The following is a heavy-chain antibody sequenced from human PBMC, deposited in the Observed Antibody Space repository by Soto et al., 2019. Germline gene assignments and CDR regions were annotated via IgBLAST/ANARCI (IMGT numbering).Heavy chain of an antibody. J-gene: IGHJ4*02. D-gene: IGHD3-16*01. CDR1: GGSITSGGDY. CDR2: IYDSGNMY. Sequence: SETLSLTCTVSGGSITSGGDYWGWIRQYPGKGLEWIGHIYDSGNMYFYNPSLKSRATISVDTSKNQCSLELTSVTAADSAVYFCARTVMPVGKLAAFDHWGQGVLVTVSS. V-gene: IGHV4-31*03. CDR3: ARTVMPVGKLAAFDH.